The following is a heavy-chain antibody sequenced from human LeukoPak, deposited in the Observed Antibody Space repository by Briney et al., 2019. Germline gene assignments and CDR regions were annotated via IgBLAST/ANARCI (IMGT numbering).Heavy chain of an antibody. J-gene: IGHJ6*03. Sequence: PSETLSLTCAVSGGSISSSNWWSWVRQSPGKGLEWIGEIYHSGSTNYNPSLESRVTISVDTSKNQFSLKLSSVTAADTAVYYCARRGPYYYGSGSPGSSGYYNYYYYYMDVWGKGTTVTISS. CDR2: IYHSGST. CDR3: ARRGPYYYGSGSPGSSGYYNYYYYYMDV. V-gene: IGHV4-4*02. CDR1: GGSISSSNW. D-gene: IGHD3-10*01.